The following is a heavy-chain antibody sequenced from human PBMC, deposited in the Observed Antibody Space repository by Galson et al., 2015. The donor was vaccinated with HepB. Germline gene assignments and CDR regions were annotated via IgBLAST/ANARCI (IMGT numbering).Heavy chain of an antibody. CDR3: ARDSMHPGEWELLTNPAFDY. Sequence: SLRLSCAASGFTFSSYGMHWVRQAPGKGLEWVAVIWYDGSNKYYADSVKGRFTISRDNSKNTLYLQMNSLRAEDTAVYYCARDSMHPGEWELLTNPAFDYWGQGTLVTVSS. J-gene: IGHJ4*02. CDR1: GFTFSSYG. D-gene: IGHD1-26*01. CDR2: IWYDGSNK. V-gene: IGHV3-33*01.